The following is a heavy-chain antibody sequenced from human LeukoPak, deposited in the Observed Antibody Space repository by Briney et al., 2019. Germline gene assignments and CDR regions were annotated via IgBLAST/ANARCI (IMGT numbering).Heavy chain of an antibody. CDR1: GGSFSGYY. CDR3: ARGVADIVVVPAAIGLDP. CDR2: INHSGST. D-gene: IGHD2-2*01. J-gene: IGHJ5*02. Sequence: SETPSLTCAVYGGSFSGYYWRWIRQPPGKGLEWNGEINHSGSTNYNPPLKSRVTISVDTSKNQFSLKLSSVTAADTAVYYCARGVADIVVVPAAIGLDPWGEGTLVTVSS. V-gene: IGHV4-34*01.